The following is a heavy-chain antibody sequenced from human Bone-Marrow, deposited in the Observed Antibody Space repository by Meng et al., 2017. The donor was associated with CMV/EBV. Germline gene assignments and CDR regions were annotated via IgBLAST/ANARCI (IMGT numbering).Heavy chain of an antibody. J-gene: IGHJ4*02. CDR1: GGTFSSYT. CDR3: ARDSSGSYYGH. CDR2: IIPILGIA. D-gene: IGHD1-26*01. V-gene: IGHV1-69*04. Sequence: SVKVSCKASGGTFSSYTISWVRQAPGQGLEWMGRIIPILGIANYAQKFQGRVTITADKSTSTAYMELSSLRSEDTAVYYCARDSSGSYYGHWGQGTRVTGYS.